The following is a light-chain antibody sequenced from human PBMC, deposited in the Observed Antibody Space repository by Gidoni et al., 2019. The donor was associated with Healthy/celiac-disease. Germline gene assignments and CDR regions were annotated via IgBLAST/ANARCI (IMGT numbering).Light chain of an antibody. J-gene: IGLJ3*02. V-gene: IGLV6-57*04. CDR3: QSYDSSNLRV. CDR2: EDN. Sequence: NFMLTQPHSVSESPVNTVTIPCTRSSGSIASNYVQWYQQRPGSAPTTVIYEDNQRPSGVPDRFSGSIDSSSNSASLTISGLKTEDEADYYCQSYDSSNLRVFGGGTKLTVL. CDR1: SGSIASNY.